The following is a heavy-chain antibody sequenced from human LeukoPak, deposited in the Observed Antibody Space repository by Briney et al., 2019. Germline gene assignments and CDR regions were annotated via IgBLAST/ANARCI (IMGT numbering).Heavy chain of an antibody. CDR3: ARDQGYGSGSYDDY. Sequence: SSVKVSCKASGGTFSSYAISWVRQAPGQGLEWMGRIIPIFGTANYAQKFQGRVTTTTDESTSTAYMELSSLRSEDTAVYYCARDQGYGSGSYDDYWGQGTLVTVSS. J-gene: IGHJ4*02. D-gene: IGHD3-10*01. V-gene: IGHV1-69*05. CDR2: IIPIFGTA. CDR1: GGTFSSYA.